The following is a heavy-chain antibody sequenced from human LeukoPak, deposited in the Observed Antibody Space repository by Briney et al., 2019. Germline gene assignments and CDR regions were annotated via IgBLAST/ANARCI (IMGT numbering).Heavy chain of an antibody. D-gene: IGHD4-17*01. CDR1: GFSFSGYD. Sequence: PGGSLRLSCAVSGFSFSGYDINWVRQAPGKGLEWISYISTTCRTIYYADSVKGRFTISRDNAKNSLYLQMNSLRAEDTAVYYCARGDDYGDSLVAYWGQGTLVTVSS. CDR2: ISTTCRTI. CDR3: ARGDDYGDSLVAY. J-gene: IGHJ4*02. V-gene: IGHV3-48*03.